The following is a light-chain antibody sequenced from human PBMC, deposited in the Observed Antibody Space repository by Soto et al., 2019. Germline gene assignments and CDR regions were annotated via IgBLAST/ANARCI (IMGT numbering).Light chain of an antibody. V-gene: IGLV2-23*01. Sequence: QSVLTQPASVSGSPGQSITISCTGTSXDIGYYNLVSWYQHHPGKAPKFLIYEGTKRPSGVSSRFSGSKSGNTASLTVSGLQAEDEAYYYCCSYAVTSTYVFGTGTKITVL. CDR2: EGT. J-gene: IGLJ1*01. CDR3: CSYAVTSTYV. CDR1: SXDIGYYNL.